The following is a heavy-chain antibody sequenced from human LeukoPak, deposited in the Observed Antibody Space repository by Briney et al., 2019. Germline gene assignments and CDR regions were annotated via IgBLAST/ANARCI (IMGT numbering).Heavy chain of an antibody. V-gene: IGHV4-39*07. CDR1: GGSISSSSYY. CDR2: IYYSGST. CDR3: ARVYYDSSGYYSPPDY. D-gene: IGHD3-22*01. J-gene: IGHJ4*02. Sequence: SETLSLTCTVSGGSISSSSYYWGWIRQPPGKGLEWIGSIYYSGSTYYNPSLKSRVTISVDTSKNQFSLKLSSVTAADTAVYYCARVYYDSSGYYSPPDYWGQGTLVTVSS.